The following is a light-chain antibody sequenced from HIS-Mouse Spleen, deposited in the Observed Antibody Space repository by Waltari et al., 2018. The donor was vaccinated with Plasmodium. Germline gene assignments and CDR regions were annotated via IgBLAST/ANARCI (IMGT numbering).Light chain of an antibody. CDR2: EGS. J-gene: IGLJ3*02. CDR1: SSDVGTYNL. CDR3: CSYAGSSTWV. V-gene: IGLV2-23*01. Sequence: QSALTQPASVSGSPGQSITISCHGTSSDVGTYNLLSWYQQHPGKAPKLMIYEGSKRPSGVSNRFSGSKSGNTASLTISGLQAEDEADYYCCSYAGSSTWVFGGGTKLTVL.